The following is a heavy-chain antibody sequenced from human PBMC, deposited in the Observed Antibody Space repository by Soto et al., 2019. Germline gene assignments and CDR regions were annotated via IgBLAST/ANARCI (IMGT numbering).Heavy chain of an antibody. V-gene: IGHV4-4*02. J-gene: IGHJ5*02. Sequence: QVQLQESGPGLVKPSGTLSLTCAVSGASISSGWWTWVRQPPGKGLEWNGETLYSGRTNYNSSRNSRVTISIDKSKKQFSLNLSSVTAADTAVYYCSSRVTDAPTWGQGTLVTVSS. CDR1: GASISSGW. D-gene: IGHD3-10*01. CDR2: TLYSGRT. CDR3: SSRVTDAPT.